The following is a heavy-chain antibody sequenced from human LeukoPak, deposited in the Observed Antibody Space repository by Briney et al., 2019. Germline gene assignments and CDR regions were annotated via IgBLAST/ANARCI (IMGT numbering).Heavy chain of an antibody. CDR2: IRFDGSEK. J-gene: IGHJ4*02. Sequence: PGVSLRLSCVASGFSFSSYGMHWVRRAPGKGLEWMTFIRFDGSEKYYADSVKGRFTISRDYSKNTLFLQMSSLRPEDTAVYYCARPSYGKVDYWGQGTLVTVSS. CDR1: GFSFSSYG. D-gene: IGHD5-18*01. CDR3: ARPSYGKVDY. V-gene: IGHV3-30*02.